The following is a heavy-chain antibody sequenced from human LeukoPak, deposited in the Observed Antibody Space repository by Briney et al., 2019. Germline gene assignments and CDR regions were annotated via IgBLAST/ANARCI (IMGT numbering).Heavy chain of an antibody. J-gene: IGHJ4*02. CDR2: INPNSGGT. CDR3: ARDLGYYGSGRPNPLDY. CDR1: GYTFTGYY. V-gene: IGHV1-2*02. D-gene: IGHD3-10*01. Sequence: GASVKVSCKASGYTFTGYYMHWVRQAPGQGLEWMGWINPNSGGTNYAQKFQGRVTMTRDTSISTAYMELSRLRSDDTAVYYCARDLGYYGSGRPNPLDYWGQGTLVTVSS.